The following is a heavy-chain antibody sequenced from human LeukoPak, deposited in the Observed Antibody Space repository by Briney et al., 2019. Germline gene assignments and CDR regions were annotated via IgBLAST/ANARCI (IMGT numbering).Heavy chain of an antibody. D-gene: IGHD6-19*01. CDR3: AGHDEGSGWYRSYIDL. CDR1: GVSISSYY. Sequence: PSETLSFTCTVSGVSISSYYCSWIRQPPGKGLEWIGYISTSGSTDYSPSLKSRVTISVDRSKNRCSLNLSSVTAADTAVYYCAGHDEGSGWYRSYIDLWGRGTLVIVSS. CDR2: ISTSGST. V-gene: IGHV4-4*09. J-gene: IGHJ2*01.